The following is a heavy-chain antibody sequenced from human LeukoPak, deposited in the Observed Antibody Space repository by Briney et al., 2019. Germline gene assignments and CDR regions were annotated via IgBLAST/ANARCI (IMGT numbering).Heavy chain of an antibody. D-gene: IGHD6-19*01. CDR2: ISSSGSTI. CDR3: ARDARYSSGWLDFDC. Sequence: GGSLRLSCAASGFTFSSYEMNWVRQAPGKGLEWVSYISSSGSTISYADSVRGRFTISRDNAKNSLYLQMNSLRAEDTAIYYCARDARYSSGWLDFDCWGQGTLVTVSS. CDR1: GFTFSSYE. V-gene: IGHV3-48*03. J-gene: IGHJ4*02.